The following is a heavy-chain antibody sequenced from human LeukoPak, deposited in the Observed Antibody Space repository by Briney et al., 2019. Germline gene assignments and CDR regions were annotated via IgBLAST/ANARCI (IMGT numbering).Heavy chain of an antibody. Sequence: ASVKVSCKASGYTFTSNGISWVRQAPGQGLEWMGWISAYNGYTHFAQKFQGRVTMTTDTSTSTAYMELRSLRSDDTAVYYCARGFPPRRNYDSSGYYSYYFDHWGQGTLVTVSS. CDR2: ISAYNGYT. V-gene: IGHV1-18*01. D-gene: IGHD3-22*01. CDR1: GYTFTSNG. J-gene: IGHJ4*02. CDR3: ARGFPPRRNYDSSGYYSYYFDH.